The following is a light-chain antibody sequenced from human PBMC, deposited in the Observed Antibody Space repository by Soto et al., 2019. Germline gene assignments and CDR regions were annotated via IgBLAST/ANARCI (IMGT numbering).Light chain of an antibody. Sequence: EIVLTQSPGTLSLSPGEGATLSCRASQAIRSTSLVWFQKKPGQAPRLLMYGASTRASDFPDRFSGRGSGTDFTLTISRLEPEDFAVYYCQQYGRSPPWTFGQGTKVDIK. CDR1: QAIRSTS. J-gene: IGKJ1*01. V-gene: IGKV3-20*01. CDR2: GAS. CDR3: QQYGRSPPWT.